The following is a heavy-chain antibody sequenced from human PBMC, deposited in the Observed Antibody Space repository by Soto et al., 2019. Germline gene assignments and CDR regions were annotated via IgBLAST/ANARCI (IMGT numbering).Heavy chain of an antibody. CDR1: GYTFTKYW. D-gene: IGHD6-19*01. Sequence: PGESLKISCKGSGYTFTKYWISWVRQMPGKGLEWMARIDPLDSYSDYSPSFRGHVTMSLDKSSDTAHPQSTSLRASDTAIYYSARHENPPVAGAFNDLGQGTLVNVSS. J-gene: IGHJ4*02. CDR3: ARHENPPVAGAFND. CDR2: IDPLDSYS. V-gene: IGHV5-10-1*01.